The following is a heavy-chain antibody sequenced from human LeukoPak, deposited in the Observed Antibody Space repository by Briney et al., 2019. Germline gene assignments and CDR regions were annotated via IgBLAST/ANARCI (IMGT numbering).Heavy chain of an antibody. D-gene: IGHD2-8*02. CDR1: GGSISSYY. CDR3: AGHHPRNTVDF. V-gene: IGHV4-59*08. Sequence: SETLSLTCTVSGGSISSYYWSWIRQPPGKGLEWIAYISDIGSTNYNPSLKSRVTISLDTSKNQFSLKLSSVTAADAAVYYCAGHHPRNTVDFWGQGTLVTVSS. CDR2: ISDIGST. J-gene: IGHJ4*02.